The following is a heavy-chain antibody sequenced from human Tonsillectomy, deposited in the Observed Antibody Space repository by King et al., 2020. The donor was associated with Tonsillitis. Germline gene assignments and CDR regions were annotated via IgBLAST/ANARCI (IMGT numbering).Heavy chain of an antibody. D-gene: IGHD6-19*01. CDR1: GFMFTTYG. V-gene: IGHV3-30*18. J-gene: IGHJ4*02. Sequence: VQLVESGGGVVQPGKSLRLSCEVSGFMFTTYGMHWVRQAPGTGRGWVAVISFDGFFIYYADSVRGRFTISRDNSKNTLSLQMNVLRPEDTAMYYCAKEELGSGSYFDYWGQGTLVTVSS. CDR2: ISFDGFFI. CDR3: AKEELGSGSYFDY.